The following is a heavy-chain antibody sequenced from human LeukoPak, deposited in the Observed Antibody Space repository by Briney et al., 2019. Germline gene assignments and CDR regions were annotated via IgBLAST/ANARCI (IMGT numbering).Heavy chain of an antibody. J-gene: IGHJ4*02. Sequence: GGSLRLSCAASGFSFTSYAMHWVRQAPGKGLEWVAVISYNGNDYHYADSVKGRFTISRDNSKNTLYLQMNSLRTEDTAFYYCAKDSQHLAIYYFDYWGQGTLVTVSS. CDR2: ISYNGNDY. D-gene: IGHD6-13*01. CDR1: GFSFTSYA. V-gene: IGHV3-30*18. CDR3: AKDSQHLAIYYFDY.